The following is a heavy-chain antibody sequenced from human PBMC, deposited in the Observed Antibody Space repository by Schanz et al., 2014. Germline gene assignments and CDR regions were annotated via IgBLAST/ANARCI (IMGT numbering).Heavy chain of an antibody. J-gene: IGHJ5*02. D-gene: IGHD6-25*01. CDR2: MQPDSGKT. CDR3: ARGQRRTIGRAFGP. Sequence: QVQLVQSGAEVRKPGASVKVSCKASGYTFISYGINWVRQAIGQGPEWMGWMQPDSGKTHYAEKFQGRVAMTRDVSISTAYMELSSLASEDTAVYYCARGQRRTIGRAFGPWGQGTLVTVSS. CDR1: GYTFISYG. V-gene: IGHV1-8*01.